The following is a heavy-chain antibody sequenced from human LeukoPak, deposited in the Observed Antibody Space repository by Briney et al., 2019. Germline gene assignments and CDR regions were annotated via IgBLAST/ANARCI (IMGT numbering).Heavy chain of an antibody. CDR2: IIPKYSAS. J-gene: IGHJ3*01. D-gene: IGHD3-3*02. V-gene: IGHV1-69*01. Sequence: SVKVSCKASGGSFSDYPINWVRQAPGQGLEWLGGIIPKYSASNYAQAFHGRVTITADESTNTVHMEMSGLRPDDTAVYYCVRPDRIFGVPAAFDAWGQGTLVAVSS. CDR1: GGSFSDYP. CDR3: VRPDRIFGVPAAFDA.